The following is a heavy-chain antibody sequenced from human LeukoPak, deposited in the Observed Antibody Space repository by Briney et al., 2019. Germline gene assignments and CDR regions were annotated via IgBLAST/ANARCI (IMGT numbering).Heavy chain of an antibody. V-gene: IGHV4-59*12. J-gene: IGHJ5*02. D-gene: IGHD3-10*01. Sequence: PSETLSLTCTVSDGSISGFYWSWIRQPPGKGLEWIGYIHYRGSPSYNPALKSRVTISVDTSKSQFSLKLNSVTAADTAVYYCASYGSGSYRFDPWGQGTLVTVSS. CDR2: IHYRGSP. CDR3: ASYGSGSYRFDP. CDR1: DGSISGFY.